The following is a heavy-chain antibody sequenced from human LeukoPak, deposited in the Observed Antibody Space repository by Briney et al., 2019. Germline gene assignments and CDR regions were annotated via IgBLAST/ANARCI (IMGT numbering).Heavy chain of an antibody. J-gene: IGHJ5*02. Sequence: PSETLSLTCTVSGGFISGYYWNWIRQSPGKGLEWIGYIFYTRDTDYNPSLRGRVTMSVDRSNNRFSLQLASVTTADSAFYYCARAYRLTSPRGFDPWGPGILVTVSS. CDR3: ARAYRLTSPRGFDP. CDR1: GGFISGYY. D-gene: IGHD3-16*02. CDR2: IFYTRDT. V-gene: IGHV4-59*01.